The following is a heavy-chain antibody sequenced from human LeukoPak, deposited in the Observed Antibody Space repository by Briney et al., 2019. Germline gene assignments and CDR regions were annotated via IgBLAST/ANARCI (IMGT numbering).Heavy chain of an antibody. V-gene: IGHV5-51*01. CDR3: ARLSSSSFRGAFDI. CDR1: GYSFTSYW. D-gene: IGHD6-13*01. CDR2: IYPGDSDT. Sequence: KSGESLKISCKGSGYSFTSYWIGWVRQMPGKGLEWMGTIYPGDSDTRYSPSFQGQVTISADKSISTAYLQWSSLKASDTAMYYCARLSSSSFRGAFDIWGQGTMVTVSS. J-gene: IGHJ3*02.